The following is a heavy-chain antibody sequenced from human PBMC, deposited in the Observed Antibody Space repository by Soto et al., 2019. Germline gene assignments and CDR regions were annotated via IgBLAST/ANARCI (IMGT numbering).Heavy chain of an antibody. CDR2: IKQDGSEK. V-gene: IGHV3-7*01. CDR3: AREILRRYFDY. CDR1: GFTFSNSW. J-gene: IGHJ4*02. D-gene: IGHD2-15*01. Sequence: GGSLRLSCAASGFTFSNSWMSWVRQAPGKGLEWVANIKQDGSEKYCVDSVKGRFTISRDNAKNSLYLQMNSLRAEDTAVYYCAREILRRYFDYWGQGALVTVSS.